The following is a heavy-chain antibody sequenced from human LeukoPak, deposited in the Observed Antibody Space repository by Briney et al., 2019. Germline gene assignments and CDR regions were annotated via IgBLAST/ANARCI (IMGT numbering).Heavy chain of an antibody. V-gene: IGHV1-8*03. Sequence: ASVKVSCKASGYTFTSYDINWVRQATGQGLEWMGWMNPNSGNTGYAQKFQGRVTITRNTSISTAYMELNSLRAEDTAVYYCAKRGSSWDQSLYYFDYWGQGTLVTVSS. J-gene: IGHJ4*02. D-gene: IGHD6-13*01. CDR1: GYTFTSYD. CDR3: AKRGSSWDQSLYYFDY. CDR2: MNPNSGNT.